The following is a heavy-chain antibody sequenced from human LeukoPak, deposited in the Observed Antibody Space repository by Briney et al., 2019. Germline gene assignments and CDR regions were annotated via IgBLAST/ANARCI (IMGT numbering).Heavy chain of an antibody. D-gene: IGHD2-15*01. CDR1: GFTFSSYA. CDR2: ISCSGGST. Sequence: GGSLRLSCAASGFTFSSYAMSWVRQAPGKGLEWVSAISCSGGSTYYADSVKGRFTISRDNSKNTLYLQMNSLRVEDTAVYYCAKEVGTLLLYYGMDVWGQGTTLTVPS. CDR3: AKEVGTLLLYYGMDV. V-gene: IGHV3-23*01. J-gene: IGHJ6*02.